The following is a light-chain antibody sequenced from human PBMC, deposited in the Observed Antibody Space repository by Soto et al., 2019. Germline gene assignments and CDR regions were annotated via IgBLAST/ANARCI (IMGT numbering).Light chain of an antibody. V-gene: IGLV2-23*01. Sequence: QSALTQPASVSGSPGQSITISCTGTSSDVGSYNFVSWFQQHPGKVPKLIIYEGTERPSGVSNRFSASKSGNTASLTISGLQPEDEADYYCCSYAGPRTIFGGGTQLTVL. J-gene: IGLJ2*01. CDR2: EGT. CDR3: CSYAGPRTI. CDR1: SSDVGSYNF.